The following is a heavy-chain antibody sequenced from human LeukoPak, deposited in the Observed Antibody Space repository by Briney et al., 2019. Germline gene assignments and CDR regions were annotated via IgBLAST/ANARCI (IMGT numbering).Heavy chain of an antibody. CDR2: IYHRGST. D-gene: IGHD3-3*01. Sequence: PSETLSLTCTVSGYSISNGYYWGWIRQPPGKGLEWVGSIYHRGSTYYNPSLRSRVTISLDRSKKKFSLKLTSVTAADTAVYFCARGAEYYAIWRGYAGYSDYWGQGISVTVSS. CDR1: GYSISNGYY. V-gene: IGHV4-38-2*02. CDR3: ARGAEYYAIWRGYAGYSDY. J-gene: IGHJ4*02.